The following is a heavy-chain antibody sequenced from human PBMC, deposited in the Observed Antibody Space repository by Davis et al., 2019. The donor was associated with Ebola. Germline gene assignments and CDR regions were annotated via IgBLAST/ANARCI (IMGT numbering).Heavy chain of an antibody. CDR3: ARGLAVDEIVFDY. J-gene: IGHJ4*02. CDR2: IGLRRSTM. Sequence: PGGSLRLSCAASASTFSAPYMPWVPQAPGKALEWVSYIGLRRSTMYYADSVKGRFTISRANAKISLYLQMNSLRAEDTAVYYCARGLAVDEIVFDYWGQGSLVTVSS. D-gene: IGHD3-22*01. V-gene: IGHV3-11*01. CDR1: ASTFSAPY.